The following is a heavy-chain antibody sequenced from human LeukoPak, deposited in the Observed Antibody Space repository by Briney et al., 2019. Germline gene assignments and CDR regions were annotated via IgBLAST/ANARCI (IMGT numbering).Heavy chain of an antibody. D-gene: IGHD3-16*02. CDR1: GFTFSSYE. Sequence: GGSLRLSCAASGFTFSSYEMNWVRQAPGKGLERVSYISSSGRTIYYADSVKGRFTISRDNAKNSLYLRMNSLRAEDTAVYYCARGKVYDYVWGSYRSPAGFDPWGQGTLVTVSS. CDR3: ARGKVYDYVWGSYRSPAGFDP. CDR2: ISSSGRTI. V-gene: IGHV3-48*03. J-gene: IGHJ5*02.